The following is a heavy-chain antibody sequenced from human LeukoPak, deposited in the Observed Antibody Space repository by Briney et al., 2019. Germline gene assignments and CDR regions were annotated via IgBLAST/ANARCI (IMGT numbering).Heavy chain of an antibody. CDR1: GFTFSSLA. V-gene: IGHV3-23*01. D-gene: IGHD6-19*01. CDR3: AKDARRSSGWYFFDH. CDR2: ISDSGGTT. J-gene: IGHJ4*02. Sequence: AGGSLRLSCAASGFTFSSLAMGWVRQAPGKGLEWVSVISDSGGTTYYADSVKGRSTISRDNSRNTLYLQMNSLRVEDTAVYYCAKDARRSSGWYFFDHWGQGTLVTVSS.